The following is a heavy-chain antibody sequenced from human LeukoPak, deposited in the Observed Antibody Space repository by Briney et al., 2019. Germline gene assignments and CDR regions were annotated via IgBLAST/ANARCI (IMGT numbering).Heavy chain of an antibody. CDR2: IYSGGST. CDR3: ARAPGYGSGSSRFDP. Sequence: LSGGSLRLSCAASGFTVSSNYMSWVRQAPGKGLEWVSVIYSGGSTYYADSVKGRFTISRDNSKNKLYLQMNSLRAEDTAVYYCARAPGYGSGSSRFDPWGQGTLVTVSS. J-gene: IGHJ5*02. V-gene: IGHV3-66*01. D-gene: IGHD3-10*01. CDR1: GFTVSSNY.